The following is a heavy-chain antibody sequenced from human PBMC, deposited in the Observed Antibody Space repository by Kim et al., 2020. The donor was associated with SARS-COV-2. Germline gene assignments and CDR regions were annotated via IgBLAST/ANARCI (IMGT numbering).Heavy chain of an antibody. J-gene: IGHJ6*02. CDR2: IGTAGDT. CDR1: GFTFSSYD. CDR3: ARERRYRTMVRGGSYGMDV. V-gene: IGHV3-13*01. D-gene: IGHD3-10*01. Sequence: GGSLRLSCAASGFTFSSYDMHWVRQATGKGLEWVSAIGTAGDTYYPGSVKGRFTISRENAKNSLYLQMNSLRAGDTAVYYCARERRYRTMVRGGSYGMDVWGQGTTVTVSS.